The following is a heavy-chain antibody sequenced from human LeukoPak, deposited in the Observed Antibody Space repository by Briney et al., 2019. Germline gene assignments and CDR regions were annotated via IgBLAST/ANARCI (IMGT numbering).Heavy chain of an antibody. CDR2: IYYSGST. D-gene: IGHD6-13*01. V-gene: IGHV4-59*11. J-gene: IGHJ5*02. CDR1: GGSISSHY. Sequence: PSETLSLTCTVSGGSISSHYWSWIRQPPGKGLEWIGYIYYSGSTNYNPSFKSRVTISVDTSKNQFSLKLSSVTAADTAVYYCARVRSSWMVGGFDPWGQGTLVTVSS. CDR3: ARVRSSWMVGGFDP.